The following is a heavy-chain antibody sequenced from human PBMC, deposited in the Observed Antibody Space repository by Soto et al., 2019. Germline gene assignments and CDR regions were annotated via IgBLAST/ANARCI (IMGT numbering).Heavy chain of an antibody. D-gene: IGHD3-22*01. CDR1: GGTFSSYT. V-gene: IGHV1-69*02. CDR2: IIPILGIA. CDR3: ASGPMRVVVPWFDP. J-gene: IGHJ5*02. Sequence: QVQLVQSGAEVKKPGSSVKVSCKASGGTFSSYTISWVRQAPGQGLEWMGRIIPILGIANYAQKFQGRVMITADKSTSTAYMELSSLRSEDTAVYYCASGPMRVVVPWFDPWGQGTLVTVSS.